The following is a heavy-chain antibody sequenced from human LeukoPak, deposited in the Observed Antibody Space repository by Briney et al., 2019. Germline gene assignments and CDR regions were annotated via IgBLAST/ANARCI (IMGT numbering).Heavy chain of an antibody. D-gene: IGHD4-17*01. Sequence: SETLSLTCSVSGGSISSYYWTWIRQPAGKGLEWIGRILGSGSTNYNPSLKGRVTMSVDASKNQFSLRLSSVTAADTALYYCARADYGDYFTYYYMDVWGKGATVTISS. CDR1: GGSISSYY. CDR2: ILGSGST. CDR3: ARADYGDYFTYYYMDV. J-gene: IGHJ6*03. V-gene: IGHV4-4*07.